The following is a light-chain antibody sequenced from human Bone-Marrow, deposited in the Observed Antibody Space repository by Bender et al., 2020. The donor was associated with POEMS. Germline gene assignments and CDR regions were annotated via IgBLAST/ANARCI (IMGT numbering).Light chain of an antibody. CDR2: DVS. CDR1: SIDFGTYEY. Sequence: QSALTQPASVSGSPGQSITISCVGTSIDFGTYEYVSWYQQHPGKAPKVMIYDVSNRPSGVSDRFSGSKSGNTASLTISGLQAEDEADYFCSSSTSNSIYVFGTGTKVSVL. CDR3: SSSTSNSIYV. V-gene: IGLV2-14*03. J-gene: IGLJ1*01.